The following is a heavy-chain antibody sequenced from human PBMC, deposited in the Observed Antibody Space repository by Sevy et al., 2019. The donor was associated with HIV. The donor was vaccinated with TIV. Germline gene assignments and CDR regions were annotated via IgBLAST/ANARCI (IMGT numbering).Heavy chain of an antibody. Sequence: GGSLRLSCAASGFAFYDYSMSWIRQAPGKGLEWVATLSFGCGKINYADSVKGRFTISRDNSKNSFYLQRDNLRVEDTALYYCAREGCTRPHDYWGQGTRVTVSS. V-gene: IGHV3-23*01. D-gene: IGHD2-8*01. J-gene: IGHJ4*02. CDR1: GFAFYDYS. CDR2: LSFGCGKI. CDR3: AREGCTRPHDY.